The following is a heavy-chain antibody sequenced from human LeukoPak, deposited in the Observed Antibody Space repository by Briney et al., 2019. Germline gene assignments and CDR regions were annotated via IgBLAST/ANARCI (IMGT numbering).Heavy chain of an antibody. V-gene: IGHV4-34*01. D-gene: IGHD3-10*01. Sequence: PSETLSLTCAVYGESFSGYYWSWIRQPPGKGLEWIGEINHSGSTNYNPSLKSRVTISVNTSKNQFSLKLSSVTAADTAVYYCASRYYGSGINWFDPWGQGTLVTVSS. CDR1: GESFSGYY. CDR3: ASRYYGSGINWFDP. J-gene: IGHJ5*02. CDR2: INHSGST.